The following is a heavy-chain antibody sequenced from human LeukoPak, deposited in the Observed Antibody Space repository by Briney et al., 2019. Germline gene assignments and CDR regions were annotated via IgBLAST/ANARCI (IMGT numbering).Heavy chain of an antibody. D-gene: IGHD6-6*01. Sequence: ASVKVSCKASGYTFTSYGISWVRQAPGQGLEWMGWISAYNGITNYAQKLQGRVTMTTDTSTSTAYMELRSLRSDDTAVYYCARDHPPRYSSSGAFDIWGQGTMVTVSS. CDR1: GYTFTSYG. CDR2: ISAYNGIT. CDR3: ARDHPPRYSSSGAFDI. J-gene: IGHJ3*02. V-gene: IGHV1-18*01.